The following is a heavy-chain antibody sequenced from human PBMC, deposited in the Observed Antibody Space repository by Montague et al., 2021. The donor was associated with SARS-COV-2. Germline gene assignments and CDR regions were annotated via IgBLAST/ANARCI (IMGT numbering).Heavy chain of an antibody. Sequence: SETLSLTCTVSGVSIGSYYWTWIRQPPGKTLEWIGYVHYTGSTNFISSLKSRVTMSLDTSKNQFSLKLSSVTAVDTAVYYCARHANWDWYYFDYWGQGTLVTVSS. V-gene: IGHV4-59*08. J-gene: IGHJ4*02. CDR3: ARHANWDWYYFDY. CDR1: GVSIGSYY. CDR2: VHYTGST. D-gene: IGHD7-27*01.